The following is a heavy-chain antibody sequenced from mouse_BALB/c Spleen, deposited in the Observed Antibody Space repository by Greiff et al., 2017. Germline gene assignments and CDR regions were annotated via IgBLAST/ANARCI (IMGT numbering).Heavy chain of an antibody. J-gene: IGHJ3*01. CDR2: ISDGGSYT. CDR3: ARERGTGTGAWFAY. V-gene: IGHV5-4*02. CDR1: GFTFSDYY. D-gene: IGHD4-1*01. Sequence: EVQGVESGGGLVKPGGSLKLSCAASGFTFSDYYMYWVRQTPEKRLEWVATISDGGSYTYYPDSVKGRFTISRDNAKNNLYLQMSSLKSEDTAMYYCARERGTGTGAWFAYWGQGTLVTVSA.